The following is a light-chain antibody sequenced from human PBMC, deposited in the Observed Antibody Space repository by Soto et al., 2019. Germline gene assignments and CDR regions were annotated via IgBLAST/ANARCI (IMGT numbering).Light chain of an antibody. J-gene: IGKJ5*01. Sequence: DIQMTQSPSTLPASVGDRVTITCRASQSISNWLAWYQQKPGKAPKLLIYDVSSLKSGVPSRFSASGSGTEFTLTISSLQPEDFATYYCQQSYSTPPITFGQGTRLEIK. CDR2: DVS. V-gene: IGKV1-5*01. CDR3: QQSYSTPPIT. CDR1: QSISNW.